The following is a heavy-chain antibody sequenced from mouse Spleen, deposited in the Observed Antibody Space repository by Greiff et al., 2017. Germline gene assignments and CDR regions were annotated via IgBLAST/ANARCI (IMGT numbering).Heavy chain of an antibody. Sequence: EVQVVESGGGLVKPGGSLKLSCAASGFTFSSYGMSWVRQTPEKRLEWVATISGGGSYTYYPDSVKGRFTISRDNAKNNLYLQMSSLRSEDTALYYCARHALYGNYVGYYAMDYWGQGTSVTVSS. CDR3: ARHALYGNYVGYYAMDY. D-gene: IGHD2-10*02. J-gene: IGHJ4*01. CDR1: GFTFSSYG. V-gene: IGHV5-9-2*01. CDR2: ISGGGSYT.